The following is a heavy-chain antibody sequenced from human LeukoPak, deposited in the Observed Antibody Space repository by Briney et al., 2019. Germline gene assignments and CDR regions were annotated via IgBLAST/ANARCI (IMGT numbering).Heavy chain of an antibody. Sequence: PGGSLRLSRAPSGFTVSSNYMIWVRQPPGMGLEWVSVFYPGGTTYYADSVKGRFSISRDNSKNIVSLQMNSLRAEDTAVYYCARDALVPDGFDLWGQGTMVTVSS. CDR1: GFTVSSNY. V-gene: IGHV3-66*01. D-gene: IGHD6-13*01. J-gene: IGHJ3*01. CDR2: FYPGGTT. CDR3: ARDALVPDGFDL.